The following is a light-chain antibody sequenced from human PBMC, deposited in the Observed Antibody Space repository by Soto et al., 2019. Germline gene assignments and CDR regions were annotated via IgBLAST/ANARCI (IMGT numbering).Light chain of an antibody. J-gene: IGKJ1*01. V-gene: IGKV4-1*01. Sequence: DIVMSQSPDSLAVSLGERATIDCKSSQSLLYNSNNRNYLAWYQQKPGQPPKLLIHWASTRESGFPVRFSGSGSVTDFTLTISSRQAEDVALEYCQQYLITPPTFCQGTKVAIK. CDR3: QQYLITPPT. CDR2: WAS. CDR1: QSLLYNSNNRNY.